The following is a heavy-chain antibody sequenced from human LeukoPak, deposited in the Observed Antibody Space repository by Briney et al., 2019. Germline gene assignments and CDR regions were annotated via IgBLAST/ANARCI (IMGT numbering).Heavy chain of an antibody. CDR1: GGSIGSDY. V-gene: IGHV4-59*01. D-gene: IGHD1-26*01. CDR3: ARVLGARRVFDY. J-gene: IGHJ4*02. CDR2: IYYSGST. Sequence: PSETLSLTCTVSGGSIGSDYWSWIRQPPGKGLEWIGYIYYSGSTNYNPSLKSRVTISVDTSKNQFSLKLSSVTAADTAVYYCARVLGARRVFDYWGQGTLVTVSS.